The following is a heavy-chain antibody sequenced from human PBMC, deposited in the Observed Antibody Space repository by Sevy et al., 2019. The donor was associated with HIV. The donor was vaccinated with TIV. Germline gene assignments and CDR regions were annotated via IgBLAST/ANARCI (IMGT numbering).Heavy chain of an antibody. D-gene: IGHD3-22*01. CDR3: ARWRGTRVTMIVVVTTGYFDH. CDR2: INNTGST. V-gene: IGHV4-34*01. CDR1: GTSFSSDS. Sequence: SETLSLTCTVSGTSFSSDSWTWIRQSPGKGLEWIGEINNTGSTNYNPSLKSRVTISVDTSKNQFSLKLTSVTAADTAIYYCARWRGTRVTMIVVVTTGYFDHWGQGTLVTVSS. J-gene: IGHJ4*02.